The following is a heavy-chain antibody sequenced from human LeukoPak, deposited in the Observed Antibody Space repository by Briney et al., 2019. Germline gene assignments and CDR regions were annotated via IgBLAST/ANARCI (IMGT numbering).Heavy chain of an antibody. Sequence: SETLSLTCGVSNYAISSGFYWGWIRQPPGKGLECIGIISYSGSTYYNPSLKSRVTISVDTPKNQFSLRLSSVTASDTAVYYCAKVNYYGSGSYHTPFDPWGQGTLVTV. CDR2: ISYSGST. CDR3: AKVNYYGSGSYHTPFDP. V-gene: IGHV4-38-2*01. CDR1: NYAISSGFY. D-gene: IGHD3-10*01. J-gene: IGHJ5*02.